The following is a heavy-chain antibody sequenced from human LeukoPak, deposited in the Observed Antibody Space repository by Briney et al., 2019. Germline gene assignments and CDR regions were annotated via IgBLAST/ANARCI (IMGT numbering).Heavy chain of an antibody. V-gene: IGHV1-46*01. CDR3: ARDSSYYYDSSGYYGY. CDR2: INPSGGST. D-gene: IGHD3-22*01. CDR1: GYTFTSYY. J-gene: IGHJ4*02. Sequence: ASVKVSCKASGYTFTSYYMHWVRQAPGQGLEWMGIINPSGGSTSYAQKFQGRVTMTRDMSTSTVYMELSSLRSEDTAVYYCARDSSYYYDSSGYYGYWGQGTLVTVSS.